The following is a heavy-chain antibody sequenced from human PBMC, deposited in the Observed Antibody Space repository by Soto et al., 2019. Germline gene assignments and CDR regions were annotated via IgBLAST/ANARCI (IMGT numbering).Heavy chain of an antibody. CDR1: EFTFSSYS. CDR2: ITSDGQTI. Sequence: EVQLVESGGGLVQPGASLRLSCAASEFTFSSYSMNWVRQAPGEGLEWVSYITSDGQTIYYADSVKGRFTISRDNGGNSLLWQMNSLRAEDTAVYFCVRDFSYAFHIWGQGTMVTVSS. CDR3: VRDFSYAFHI. J-gene: IGHJ3*02. V-gene: IGHV3-48*01.